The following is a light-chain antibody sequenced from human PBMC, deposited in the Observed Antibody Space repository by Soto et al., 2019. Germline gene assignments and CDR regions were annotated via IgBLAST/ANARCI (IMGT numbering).Light chain of an antibody. CDR1: QSVTDW. Sequence: DIQLTQSPSTLSASVGDRVTITCRASQSVTDWLAWYQQKPGKAPKLLIYDASSLQSGAPSRFSGSGSGTEFSLTISSLQPDDFAPYYCQQYYRSCTFGQGTKVEIK. J-gene: IGKJ2*02. CDR3: QQYYRSCT. CDR2: DAS. V-gene: IGKV1-5*01.